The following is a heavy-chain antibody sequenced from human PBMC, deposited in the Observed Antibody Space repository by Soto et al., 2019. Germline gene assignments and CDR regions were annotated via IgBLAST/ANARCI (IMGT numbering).Heavy chain of an antibody. J-gene: IGHJ4*02. V-gene: IGHV1-3*01. Sequence: QVQLVQSGAEVKKPGASVKVSCKASGYTFTSYAMHWVRQAPGQRLEWMGWINADNGNTKHSQKFQGRVTITRDTSASTAYMELSSLRSEDTAVYYCARDYDILTGRLDYWGPGPLVTVSS. D-gene: IGHD3-9*01. CDR3: ARDYDILTGRLDY. CDR1: GYTFTSYA. CDR2: INADNGNT.